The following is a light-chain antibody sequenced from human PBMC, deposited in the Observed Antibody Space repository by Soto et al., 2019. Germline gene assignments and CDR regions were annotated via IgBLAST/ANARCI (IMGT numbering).Light chain of an antibody. Sequence: QSALTQPASVTGSHGQSITISCTGTSSDVGGYNYVSWYQQNPGKAPKLMIYGVSNRPSGVSNRFSGSKSGNTASLTISGRQAEEEADYYCSSYTSSSTRLFGGGTKLTVL. CDR3: SSYTSSSTRL. CDR2: GVS. V-gene: IGLV2-14*01. J-gene: IGLJ2*01. CDR1: SSDVGGYNY.